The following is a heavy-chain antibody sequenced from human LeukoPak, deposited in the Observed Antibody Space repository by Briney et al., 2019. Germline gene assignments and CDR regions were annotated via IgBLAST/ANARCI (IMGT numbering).Heavy chain of an antibody. CDR2: IYYSGCR. Sequence: SETPSLSCTLSRASTRGDTYYTASIRQPPGKGLGCIGSIYYSGCRYYILYLKSRVNMSVDRGRRQFSLHLDSLSAADTAVYYCASLNRYSGSYYYPYFYQWGQGILVTVSS. D-gene: IGHD3-10*01. CDR3: ASLNRYSGSYYYPYFYQ. CDR1: RASTRGDTYY. V-gene: IGHV4-39*01. J-gene: IGHJ4*02.